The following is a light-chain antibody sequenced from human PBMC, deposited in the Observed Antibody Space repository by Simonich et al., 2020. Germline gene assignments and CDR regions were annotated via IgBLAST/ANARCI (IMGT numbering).Light chain of an antibody. CDR2: EDN. CDR3: QSYDSSNLV. J-gene: IGLJ3*02. V-gene: IGLV6-57*03. CDR1: SGSIASNY. Sequence: NFMLTQPHSVSESPGKTVTISCTRSSGSIASNYVQWYQQRPGSAPTTVIYEDNQRPSGVPERFSGSIDRSSNSASLTISGLKTEDEADYYCQSYDSSNLVFGGGTKLTVL.